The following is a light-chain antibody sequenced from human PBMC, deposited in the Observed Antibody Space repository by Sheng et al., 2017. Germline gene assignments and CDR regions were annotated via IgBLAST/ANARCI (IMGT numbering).Light chain of an antibody. Sequence: EIVLTQSPGTLSLSPGERATLSCRASQSVSSSYLAWYQGKPGQAPRLLIYGASSRATGIPDRFSGSGSGTDFTLTISRLEPEDFAVYYCQHYGSSPRYTFGQGTKLEIK. CDR3: QHYGSSPRYT. V-gene: IGKV3-20*01. J-gene: IGKJ2*01. CDR1: QSVSSSY. CDR2: GAS.